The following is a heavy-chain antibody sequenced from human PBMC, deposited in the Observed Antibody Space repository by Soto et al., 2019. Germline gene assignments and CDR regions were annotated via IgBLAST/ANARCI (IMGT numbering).Heavy chain of an antibody. D-gene: IGHD3-10*01. V-gene: IGHV4-34*01. J-gene: IGHJ5*02. Sequence: QVQLQQWGAGLLKPSETLSLTCAVYGGSFSGYYWSWIRQPPGKGLEWIGEINHSVSTNYNPSIKSRVTISVDTSKNQFSLKLSSVTAADTAVYYCARGRGRVRGVTNPRNWFAPWGQGTLVTVSS. CDR3: ARGRGRVRGVTNPRNWFAP. CDR1: GGSFSGYY. CDR2: INHSVST.